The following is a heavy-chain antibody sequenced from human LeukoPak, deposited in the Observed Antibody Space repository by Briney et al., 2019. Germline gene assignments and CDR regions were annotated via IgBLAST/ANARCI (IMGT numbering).Heavy chain of an antibody. J-gene: IGHJ4*02. CDR2: ISGSGGSA. Sequence: GGSLRLSCAASGFTFSSYAMSWVRQAPGKGLEWVSAISGSGGSAYYADSVKGRFTISRDNSKNTLYLQMNSLRAEGTAVYYCAKDLILYYDFWSGYSAFDYWGQGTLVTVSS. V-gene: IGHV3-23*01. D-gene: IGHD3-3*01. CDR3: AKDLILYYDFWSGYSAFDY. CDR1: GFTFSSYA.